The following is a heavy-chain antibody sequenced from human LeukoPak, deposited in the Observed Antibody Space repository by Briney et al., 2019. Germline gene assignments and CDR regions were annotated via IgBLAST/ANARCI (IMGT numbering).Heavy chain of an antibody. CDR1: GFSLTTSGVG. D-gene: IGHD6-19*01. CDR3: SRTRRGQIGWTNDY. CDR2: IYWDDDK. J-gene: IGHJ4*02. V-gene: IGHV2-5*02. Sequence: SGPTLVKPTQTLTLTCTFSGFSLTTSGVGVGWIRQPPGKALEWLALIYWDDDKRYSPSLKSRVTITKDTSKNQVVLTMTNMDPADTATYYCSRTRRGQIGWTNDYWGQGTLVTVSS.